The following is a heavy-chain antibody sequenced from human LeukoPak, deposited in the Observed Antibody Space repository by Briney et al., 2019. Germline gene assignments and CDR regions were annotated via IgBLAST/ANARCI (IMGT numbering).Heavy chain of an antibody. CDR3: ARDLGLDYGDYPDYFDY. Sequence: PGGSLRLSCAASGFTFSSYSMDWVRQAPGKGLEWVSSISSSSSYIYYADSVKSRFTISRDNAKNSLYLQMNSLRAEDTAVYYCARDLGLDYGDYPDYFDYWGQGTLVTVSS. J-gene: IGHJ4*02. D-gene: IGHD4-17*01. CDR2: ISSSSSYI. CDR1: GFTFSSYS. V-gene: IGHV3-21*01.